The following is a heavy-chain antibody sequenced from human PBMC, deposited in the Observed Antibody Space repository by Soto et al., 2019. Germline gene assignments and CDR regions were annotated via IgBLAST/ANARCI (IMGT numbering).Heavy chain of an antibody. Sequence: QVQLEQSGAEVKRPGSSVTVSCKASGGTLSSYTISWVRQAPGQGLEWMGGIIPLLGTAKYAQKFQGRVTISADKFTNTIYLELTGLRSDDTAKYYCARASTLGDGDYLDVYYYYYVDLWCKGTTVTVSS. CDR3: ARASTLGDGDYLDVYYYYYVDL. J-gene: IGHJ6*03. V-gene: IGHV1-69*08. D-gene: IGHD4-17*01. CDR2: IIPLLGTA. CDR1: GGTLSSYT.